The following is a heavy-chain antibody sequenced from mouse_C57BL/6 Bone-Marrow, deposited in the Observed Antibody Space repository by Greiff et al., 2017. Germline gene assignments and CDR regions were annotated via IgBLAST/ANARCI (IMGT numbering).Heavy chain of an antibody. V-gene: IGHV5-4*03. CDR1: GFTFSSYA. D-gene: IGHD2-4*01. J-gene: IGHJ4*01. CDR2: ISDGGSYT. CDR3: ARAPDYDGPLDY. Sequence: DVKLVESGGGLVKPGGSLKLSCAASGFTFSSYAMSWVRQTPEKRLEWVATISDGGSYTYYPDNVKGRFTISRDNAKHKLYLQMRHLKSEDTAMYYCARAPDYDGPLDYWGQGTSVTVSS.